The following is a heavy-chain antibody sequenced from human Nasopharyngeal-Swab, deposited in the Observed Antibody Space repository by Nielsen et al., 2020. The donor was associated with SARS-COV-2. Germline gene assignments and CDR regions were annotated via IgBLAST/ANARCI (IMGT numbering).Heavy chain of an antibody. V-gene: IGHV4-4*02. D-gene: IGHD7-27*01. CDR3: ARGFLTGDHDWYFDL. J-gene: IGHJ2*01. CDR1: GGSISSSNW. Sequence: SETLSLTCAVSGGSISSSNWWSWVRQPPGKGLEWIGEIYHSGSTNYNPSLKSRVTISVDKSKNQFSLKLSSVTAADTAVYYCARGFLTGDHDWYFDLWGRGTLVTVSS. CDR2: IYHSGST.